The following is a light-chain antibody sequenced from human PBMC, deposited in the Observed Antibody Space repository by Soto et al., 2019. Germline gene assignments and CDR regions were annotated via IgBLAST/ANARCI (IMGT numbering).Light chain of an antibody. CDR2: EVN. J-gene: IGLJ2*01. CDR1: SSDVGGYKY. Sequence: QSALTQPASVSGSPGQSITISCTGTSSDVGGYKYVSWYQQHPGKAPKLMISEVNNRPSGVSNRFSGSKSGNTASLTIFGLQAEDDADYYCSSYTSSSTVVFGGGTKLTVL. V-gene: IGLV2-14*01. CDR3: SSYTSSSTVV.